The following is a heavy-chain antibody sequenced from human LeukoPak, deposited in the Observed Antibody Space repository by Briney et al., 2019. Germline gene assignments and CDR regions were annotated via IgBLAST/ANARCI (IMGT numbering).Heavy chain of an antibody. V-gene: IGHV3-23*01. CDR2: ISGSGGST. Sequence: GGSLRLSCAASGFTFSSYAMSWVRQAPGKGLEWVSAISGSGGSTYYADSVKGRFTISRDNSKNTLYLQMNSLRAEDTAVYYCAKGTYYDILTGCYFDIWGQGTMVTVPS. J-gene: IGHJ3*02. CDR1: GFTFSSYA. D-gene: IGHD3-9*01. CDR3: AKGTYYDILTGCYFDI.